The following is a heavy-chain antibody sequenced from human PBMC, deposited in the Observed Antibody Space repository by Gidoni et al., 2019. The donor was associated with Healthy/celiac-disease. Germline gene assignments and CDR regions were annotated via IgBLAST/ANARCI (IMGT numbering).Heavy chain of an antibody. CDR1: GFTFSSYA. V-gene: IGHV3-23*01. CDR2: ISGSGGST. J-gene: IGHJ4*02. D-gene: IGHD6-19*01. Sequence: EVQLLESGGGLVQPGGSLRLSCAASGFTFSSYAMSWVRQAPGKGLEWVSAISGSGGSTYYADSVKGRFTISRDNSKNTLYLQMNSLRAEDTAVYYCANSMGVAVAGPVDYWGQGTLVTVSS. CDR3: ANSMGVAVAGPVDY.